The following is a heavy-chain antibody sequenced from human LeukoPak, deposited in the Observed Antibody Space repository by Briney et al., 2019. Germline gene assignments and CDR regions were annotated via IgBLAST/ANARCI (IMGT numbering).Heavy chain of an antibody. Sequence: IPSETLSLTCHVSGFSMTAYYWSWTRQTPDKGLEWIGYIFYSGSTNYNPSFNSRVTMSVDTSKNQFSLTLSSVTAADTATYYCAGLVHTFMWAYFPSWGQGTRVTVSS. CDR3: AGLVHTFMWAYFPS. D-gene: IGHD2/OR15-2a*01. CDR2: IFYSGST. V-gene: IGHV4-59*03. J-gene: IGHJ5*02. CDR1: GFSMTAYY.